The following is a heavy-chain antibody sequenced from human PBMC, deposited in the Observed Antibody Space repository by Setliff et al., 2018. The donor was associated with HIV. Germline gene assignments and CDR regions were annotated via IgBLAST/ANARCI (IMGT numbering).Heavy chain of an antibody. Sequence: GGSLRLSCAVSGFTGFTFTDAWMAWVRQAPGKGLEWVAHINQDGSEKNYVDSVKGRFTISRDNAKNSLYLQMNSLRAEDAALYYCARETRIAAAGDVVWFDPWGQGTLVTVSS. D-gene: IGHD6-13*01. CDR3: ARETRIAAAGDVVWFDP. V-gene: IGHV3-7*03. J-gene: IGHJ5*02. CDR2: INQDGSEK. CDR1: GFTGFTFTDAW.